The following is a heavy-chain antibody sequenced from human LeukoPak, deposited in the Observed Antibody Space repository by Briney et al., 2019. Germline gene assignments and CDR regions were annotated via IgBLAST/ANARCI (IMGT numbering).Heavy chain of an antibody. CDR3: ARDYRAPGHSGYDEGLDY. V-gene: IGHV3-11*01. Sequence: GGSLRLSCAASGLTFSDYYMSWIRQAPGKGLEWVSYISDSGSAIYYADSVKGRFTISRDNAKNSLYLQMNGLRAEDTVVYYCARDYRAPGHSGYDEGLDYWGQGTLVTVSS. CDR2: ISDSGSAI. J-gene: IGHJ4*02. D-gene: IGHD5-12*01. CDR1: GLTFSDYY.